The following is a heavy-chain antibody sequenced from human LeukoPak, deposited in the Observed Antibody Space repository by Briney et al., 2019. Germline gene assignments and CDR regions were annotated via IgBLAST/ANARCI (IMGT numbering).Heavy chain of an antibody. Sequence: GGSLRLSCAASGFTFSSYSVNWVRQAPGKGLEWVSSISSSSSYIYYADSVKGRFTISRDNAKNSLYLQMNSLRAEDTAVYYCARDRDGDIVVVPAAMTFDYWGQGTLVTVSS. D-gene: IGHD2-2*01. CDR1: GFTFSSYS. V-gene: IGHV3-21*01. J-gene: IGHJ4*02. CDR2: ISSSSSYI. CDR3: ARDRDGDIVVVPAAMTFDY.